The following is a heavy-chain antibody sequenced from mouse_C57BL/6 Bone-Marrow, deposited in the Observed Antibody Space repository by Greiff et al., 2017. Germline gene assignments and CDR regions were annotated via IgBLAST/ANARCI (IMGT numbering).Heavy chain of an antibody. CDR3: ARHEVGRNWFAY. V-gene: IGHV1-62-2*01. CDR1: GYTFTEYT. J-gene: IGHJ3*01. Sequence: VKLVESGAELVKPGASVKLSCKASGYTFTEYTIHWVKQRSGQGLEWIGWFYPGRGSIKYNEKFKDKATLTADKSSSTVYMELSRLTSEDSAVYFCARHEVGRNWFAYWGQGTLVTVSA. CDR2: FYPGRGSI.